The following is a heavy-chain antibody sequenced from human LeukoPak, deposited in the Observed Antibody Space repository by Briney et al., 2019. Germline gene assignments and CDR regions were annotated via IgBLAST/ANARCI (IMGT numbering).Heavy chain of an antibody. CDR1: GFAFSSFY. V-gene: IGHV3-7*01. J-gene: IGHJ4*02. Sequence: PGGSLRLSCAASGFAFSSFYMSWVRQAPGRGLEWVANIKEDGSEEYYVDSVKGRFTISRDNAKNSVYLQMSSLRAEDTAVYYCVREYYCNSSGYRALRYWGQGTLVTVSS. CDR3: VREYYCNSSGYRALRY. CDR2: IKEDGSEE. D-gene: IGHD3-22*01.